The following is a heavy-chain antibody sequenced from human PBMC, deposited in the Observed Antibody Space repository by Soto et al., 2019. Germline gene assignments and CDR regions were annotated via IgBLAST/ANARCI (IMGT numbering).Heavy chain of an antibody. J-gene: IGHJ4*02. CDR1: GFTFDDHA. Sequence: EVQLVESGGGLVQPGRSLRLSCAASGFTFDDHAMHWVRQAPGKGLEWVSGVNWNSRSIDYADSVKGRFTISRDNAKNSLYLQMNRLRPGDTALYYCAKDHGGRSWYGGIDYWGQGTLVTVSS. V-gene: IGHV3-9*01. CDR2: VNWNSRSI. D-gene: IGHD6-13*01. CDR3: AKDHGGRSWYGGIDY.